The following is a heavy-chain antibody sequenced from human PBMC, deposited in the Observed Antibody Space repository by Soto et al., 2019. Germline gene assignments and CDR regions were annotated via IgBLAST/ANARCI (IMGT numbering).Heavy chain of an antibody. J-gene: IGHJ6*02. CDR2: IFPGDSDI. CDR1: GYSFTYYW. Sequence: PGESLKISCKGSGYSFTYYWISWVRQMPGKGLEWMGTIFPGDSDIRYSPPFQGQVTISVDKSISTAYLQWSSLKASDTATYFCARSSSSYHGSLDVWGQGTTVTVSS. D-gene: IGHD3-22*01. CDR3: ARSSSSYHGSLDV. V-gene: IGHV5-51*01.